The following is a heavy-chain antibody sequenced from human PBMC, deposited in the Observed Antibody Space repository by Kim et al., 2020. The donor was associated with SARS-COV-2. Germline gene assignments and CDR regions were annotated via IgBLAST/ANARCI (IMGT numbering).Heavy chain of an antibody. Sequence: GGSLRLSCAASGFTFSSYGMHWVRQAPGKGLEWVAVISYDGSNKYYADSVKGRFTISRDNSKNTLYLQMNSLRAEDTAMYYCARDSLFTGPTYSFYCWGQGPLVTVSS. D-gene: IGHD3-9*01. V-gene: IGHV3-33*05. CDR2: ISYDGSNK. CDR1: GFTFSSYG. J-gene: IGHJ4*02. CDR3: ARDSLFTGPTYSFYC.